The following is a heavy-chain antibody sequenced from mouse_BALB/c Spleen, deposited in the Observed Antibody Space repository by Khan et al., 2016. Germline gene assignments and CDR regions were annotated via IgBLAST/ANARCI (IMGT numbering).Heavy chain of an antibody. V-gene: IGHV2-9*02. CDR2: IWAGGST. CDR1: GVSSTNSG. J-gene: IGHJ3*01. Sequence: QVQLQQSRPGLVAPSQSLSITCTVSGVSSTNSGVHWVRQPPRKGLDWLGVIWAGGSTDYNSAIRSRLSITRDTTQTQVFLNMNSLQTDDTAMYYRASDEQEFEAWVASWGQGTVVSVAA. CDR3: ASDEQEFEAWVAS.